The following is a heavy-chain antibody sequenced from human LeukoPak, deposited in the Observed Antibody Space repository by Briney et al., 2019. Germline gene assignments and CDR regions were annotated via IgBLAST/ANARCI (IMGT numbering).Heavy chain of an antibody. J-gene: IGHJ5*02. V-gene: IGHV4-59*12. CDR2: VYYSGST. CDR1: GGPISSDY. Sequence: SETLSLTCTVSGGPISSDYWSWIRQPPGKGLEWIGYVYYSGSTNYNPSLKNRVTISVDTSKSQFSLNVTSVTAADTAVYYCARYITIAANWFDPWGQGTLVTVSS. CDR3: ARYITIAANWFDP. D-gene: IGHD3-10*01.